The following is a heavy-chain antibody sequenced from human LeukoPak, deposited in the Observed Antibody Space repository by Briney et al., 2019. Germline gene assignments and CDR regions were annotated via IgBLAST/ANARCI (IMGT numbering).Heavy chain of an antibody. CDR3: ARAPSEIGGYYPEYFRH. Sequence: GGCLRISCAASGFIFSSYWMHCVRPAPGKGLVWVLRIKSDGKTNYADSVKGRFTISRDNAKNTVSLQMNSLRAEDTGVYYCARAPSEIGGYYPEYFRHWGQGTLVTVSS. V-gene: IGHV3-74*01. J-gene: IGHJ1*01. D-gene: IGHD3-22*01. CDR1: GFIFSSYW. CDR2: IKSDGKT.